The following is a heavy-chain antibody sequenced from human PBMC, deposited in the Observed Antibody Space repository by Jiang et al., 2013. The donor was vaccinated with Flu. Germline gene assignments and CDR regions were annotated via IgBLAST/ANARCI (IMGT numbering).Heavy chain of an antibody. V-gene: IGHV6-1*01. CDR2: AYYRSKWYI. D-gene: IGHD2-15*01. CDR1: GDSVSSNSAA. CDR3: VRGAGAADY. J-gene: IGHJ4*02. Sequence: QTLSLTCAISGDSVSSNSAAWNWIRQSPSRGLEWLGRAYYRSKWYIDYAMTVKSRIIITPDTSKNQFSLQLNSVTPQDTAVYYCVRGAGAADYWGQGTLVTVPS.